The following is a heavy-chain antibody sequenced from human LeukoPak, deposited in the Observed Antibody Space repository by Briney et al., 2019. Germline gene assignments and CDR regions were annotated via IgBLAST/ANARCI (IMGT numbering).Heavy chain of an antibody. Sequence: ASAKVSCKVSGYTLTELSMHWVRRAPGKGLEWMGGFDPEDGETIYAQKFQGRVTMTEDTSTDTAYMELSSLRSEDTAVYYCATVGYDSSGPYFDYWGQGTLVTVSS. J-gene: IGHJ4*02. CDR1: GYTLTELS. V-gene: IGHV1-24*01. CDR2: FDPEDGET. CDR3: ATVGYDSSGPYFDY. D-gene: IGHD3-22*01.